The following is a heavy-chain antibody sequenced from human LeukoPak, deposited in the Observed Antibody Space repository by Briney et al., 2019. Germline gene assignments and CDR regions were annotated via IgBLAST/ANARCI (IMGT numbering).Heavy chain of an antibody. CDR3: ARGSGSSSSWYDWFDP. D-gene: IGHD6-13*01. CDR1: GFTFSSYS. V-gene: IGHV3-21*01. J-gene: IGHJ5*02. Sequence: GGSLRLSCAASGFTFSSYSMNWVRQAPGKGLEWVSPISSSSSYIYYADSVKGRFTISRDNAKNSLYLQMNSLRAEDTAVYYCARGSGSSSSWYDWFDPWGQGTLVTVSS. CDR2: ISSSSSYI.